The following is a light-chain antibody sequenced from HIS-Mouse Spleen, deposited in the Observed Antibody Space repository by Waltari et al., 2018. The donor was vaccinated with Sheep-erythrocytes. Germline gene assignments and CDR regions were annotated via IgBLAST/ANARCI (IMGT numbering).Light chain of an antibody. CDR1: SSDVGGYNY. CDR2: EVS. J-gene: IGLJ2*01. V-gene: IGLV2-8*01. CDR3: QAWDSSTAV. Sequence: QSALTQPPSASGSPGQSVTISCTGTSSDVGGYNYVSWYQQHPGKAPKLMIYEVSKRPSGVPDRFSGSNSGNTATLTISGTQAMDEADYYCQAWDSSTAVFGGWTKLTVL.